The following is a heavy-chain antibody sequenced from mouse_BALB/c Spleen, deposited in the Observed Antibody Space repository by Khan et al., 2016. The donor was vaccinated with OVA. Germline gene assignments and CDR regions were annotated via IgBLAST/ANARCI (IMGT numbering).Heavy chain of an antibody. J-gene: IGHJ3*01. CDR3: VREGAYYRSDGWFAY. D-gene: IGHD2-14*01. V-gene: IGHV1-4*01. Sequence: VKLLESGAELARPGASVKMSCKASGYTFTSYTIHWIKLRPGQGLEWIGYINPSNNYTNYNQNFKDKATLIVDKSSSTAYMQLSSLTSEDSAVYYCVREGAYYRSDGWFAYWGQGTLVTVSA. CDR2: INPSNNYT. CDR1: GYTFTSYT.